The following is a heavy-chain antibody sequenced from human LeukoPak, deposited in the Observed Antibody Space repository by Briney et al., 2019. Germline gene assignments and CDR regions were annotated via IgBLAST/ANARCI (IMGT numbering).Heavy chain of an antibody. CDR1: GDSVSSNSAA. CDR2: TYYRSKWYN. Sequence: SQTLSLTCALSGDSVSSNSAAWNWIRQSPSRGLEWLGGTYYRSKWYNDYAVSVKSRITISPDTSKNQFSLQLNSVTPEDTAVYFCARDLAVAGTPHFDYWGQGTLVTVSS. D-gene: IGHD6-19*01. CDR3: ARDLAVAGTPHFDY. V-gene: IGHV6-1*01. J-gene: IGHJ4*02.